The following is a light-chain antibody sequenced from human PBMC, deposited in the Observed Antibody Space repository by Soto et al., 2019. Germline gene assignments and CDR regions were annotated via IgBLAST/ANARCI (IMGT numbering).Light chain of an antibody. CDR2: SNN. CDR1: SSNIGSNT. V-gene: IGLV1-44*01. Sequence: QSVLTQSPSASGTPGQRVTISCSGSSSNIGSNTVNWYQQLPGTAPKLLIYSNNQRPSGVPDRFSGSKSGTSASLAISGLQAEDEADYYCAAWDDSLNGSYVVFGGGTKLTVL. J-gene: IGLJ2*01. CDR3: AAWDDSLNGSYVV.